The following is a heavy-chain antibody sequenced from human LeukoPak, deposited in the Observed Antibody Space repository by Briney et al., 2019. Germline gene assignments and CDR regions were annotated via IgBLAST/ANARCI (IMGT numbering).Heavy chain of an antibody. J-gene: IGHJ3*02. V-gene: IGHV4-34*01. D-gene: IGHD3-10*01. Sequence: SETLSLTCAVYGGSFSGYYWSWIRQPPGKGLEWIGEINHSGSTNYNPSLKSRVTISVDTSKNQFSLKLSSVTAADTAVYYCARRRIITMVRGGPGAFDIWGQGTMVTVSS. CDR1: GGSFSGYY. CDR2: INHSGST. CDR3: ARRRIITMVRGGPGAFDI.